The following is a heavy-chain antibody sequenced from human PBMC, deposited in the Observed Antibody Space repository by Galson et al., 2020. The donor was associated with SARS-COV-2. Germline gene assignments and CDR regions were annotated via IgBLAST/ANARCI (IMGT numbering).Heavy chain of an antibody. J-gene: IGHJ3*02. V-gene: IGHV3-53*05. CDR2: LHSGGGT. CDR3: ARDLLNAFDI. CDR1: AFTVSSHY. Sequence: GGSLRLSCAASAFTVSSHYMNWVRQAPGKGLEWVSVLHSGGGTYYADSVKGRFTISRDNSKNTLYLQMNSLRAEDTAMYYCARDLLNAFDIWGQGTMVTVSS. D-gene: IGHD2-15*01.